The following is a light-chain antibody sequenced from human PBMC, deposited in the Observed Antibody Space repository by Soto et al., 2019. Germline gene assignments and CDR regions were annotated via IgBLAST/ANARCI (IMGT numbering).Light chain of an antibody. V-gene: IGKV1-33*01. Sequence: DIQRTQSPSSLSASVGDRVTITCQASHDIRKYLNWYQQKPGKAPKLLIYAASNMETGVTSRFTGSGSGKDFTFTISSLPPEDIATYYCQQYEIFPHTFGQGTRLEIK. CDR3: QQYEIFPHT. J-gene: IGKJ5*01. CDR2: AAS. CDR1: HDIRKY.